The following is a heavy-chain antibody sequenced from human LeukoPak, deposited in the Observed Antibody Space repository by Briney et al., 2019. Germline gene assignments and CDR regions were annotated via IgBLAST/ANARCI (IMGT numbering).Heavy chain of an antibody. D-gene: IGHD2-2*01. J-gene: IGHJ4*02. CDR3: ARDLRSELSLGRYCSSTSCRDY. CDR1: GFTFSSYG. Sequence: GGSLRLSCAASGFTFSSYGMHWVRQAPGKGLEWVAVISYDGSNKYYADSVKGRFTISRDNSKNTLYLQMNSLRAEDTAVYYCARDLRSELSLGRYCSSTSCRDYWGQGTLVTVSS. V-gene: IGHV3-30*03. CDR2: ISYDGSNK.